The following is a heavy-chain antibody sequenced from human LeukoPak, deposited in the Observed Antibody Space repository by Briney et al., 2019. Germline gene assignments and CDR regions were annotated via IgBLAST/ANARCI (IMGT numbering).Heavy chain of an antibody. CDR1: GGSISSGGYY. V-gene: IGHV4-31*03. D-gene: IGHD2-21*01. J-gene: IGHJ4*02. CDR2: IYYSGST. Sequence: PSETLSLTCTVSGGSISSGGYYWSWIRQHPGKGLEWIGYIYYSGSTYYNPSLKSRVTISVDTSKNQFSLKLSSVTAADTAVYYCARRMIGYFDYWGQGTLVTVSS. CDR3: ARRMIGYFDY.